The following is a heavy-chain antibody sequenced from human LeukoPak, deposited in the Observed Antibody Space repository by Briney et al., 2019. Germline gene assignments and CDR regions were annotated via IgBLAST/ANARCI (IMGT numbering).Heavy chain of an antibody. CDR1: GFTFSNAW. V-gene: IGHV3-15*01. D-gene: IGHD6-13*01. Sequence: AGGSLRLSCAASGFTFSNAWMSWVRQAPGKGLEWVGRIKTKTDGGTTDYAAPVKGRFTISRDDSKSTLYLQMNSLETDDTAVYYCTTPPWYDSRGYWGQGTLVTVSS. CDR2: IKTKTDGGTT. CDR3: TTPPWYDSRGY. J-gene: IGHJ4*02.